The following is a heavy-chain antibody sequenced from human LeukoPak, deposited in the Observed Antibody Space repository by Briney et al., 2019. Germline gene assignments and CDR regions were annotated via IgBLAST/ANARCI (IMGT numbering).Heavy chain of an antibody. J-gene: IGHJ4*02. CDR3: AKDRSYYDSSGYGYFDY. V-gene: IGHV3-53*04. CDR1: GFTVSSNY. CDR2: IYSGGNT. D-gene: IGHD3-22*01. Sequence: GGSLRLSCAASGFTVSSNYMSWARQAPGKGLEGVSVIYSGGNTYYADPVKGRFTISRHNSKNTLYLQMNSLRAEDTAVYYCAKDRSYYDSSGYGYFDYWGQGTLVTVYS.